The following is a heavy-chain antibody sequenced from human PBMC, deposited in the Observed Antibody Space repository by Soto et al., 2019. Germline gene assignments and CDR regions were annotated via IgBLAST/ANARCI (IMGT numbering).Heavy chain of an antibody. D-gene: IGHD7-27*01. V-gene: IGHV4-59*11. CDR3: TRANWYSEY. Sequence: QVQLQESGPGLVKPSETLSLTCSVSGGSISNHYWSWIRQPPGKGLEWIGYISYNWNTNYNPSLKRRVTMSVDTSRNQISLKLTTVTAADTAVYYCTRANWYSEYWGQGTLVTVSS. CDR2: ISYNWNT. J-gene: IGHJ4*02. CDR1: GGSISNHY.